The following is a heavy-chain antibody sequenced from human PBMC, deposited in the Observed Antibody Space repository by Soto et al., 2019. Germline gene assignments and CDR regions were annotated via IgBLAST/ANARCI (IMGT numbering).Heavy chain of an antibody. V-gene: IGHV3-9*01. Sequence: GGSLRLSCAASGFTFDDYAMHWVRQAPGKGLEWVSGISWNSGSIGYADSVKGRFTISRDNAKNSLYLQMNSLRAEDTALYYCAKEYYYDRSGYPHACDICRQGPMVTV. CDR2: ISWNSGSI. CDR1: GFTFDDYA. D-gene: IGHD3-22*01. J-gene: IGHJ3*02. CDR3: AKEYYYDRSGYPHACDI.